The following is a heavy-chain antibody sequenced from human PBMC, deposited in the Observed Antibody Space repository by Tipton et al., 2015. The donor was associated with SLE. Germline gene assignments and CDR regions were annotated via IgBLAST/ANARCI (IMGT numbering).Heavy chain of an antibody. CDR3: ARLHMGGASDY. V-gene: IGHV1-18*04. Sequence: LVQSGPEVKKPGASVKVSCTASDYTFTAYGISWVRQAPGQGLEWMGWISGDNRRTSYAQNLQDRVTLTTDTSTSTAYMELMSLRSDDAAVYYCARLHMGGASDYWGQGTLVSVSS. CDR2: ISGDNRRT. J-gene: IGHJ4*02. D-gene: IGHD1-26*01. CDR1: DYTFTAYG.